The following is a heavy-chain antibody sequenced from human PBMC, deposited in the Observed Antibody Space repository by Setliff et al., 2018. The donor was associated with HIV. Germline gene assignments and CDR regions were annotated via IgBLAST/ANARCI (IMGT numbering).Heavy chain of an antibody. D-gene: IGHD3-10*01. CDR2: IWYDGSNK. J-gene: IGHJ3*02. Sequence: PGGSLRLSCAASGFTFSNYGMHWVRQAPGKGLEWVAVIWYDGSNKDHADSVKGRFTISRDNSKNTLYLEMSSLRPEDTAIYYCAKLLWFGESAFDIWGQGTMVTVSS. CDR1: GFTFSNYG. CDR3: AKLLWFGESAFDI. V-gene: IGHV3-30*02.